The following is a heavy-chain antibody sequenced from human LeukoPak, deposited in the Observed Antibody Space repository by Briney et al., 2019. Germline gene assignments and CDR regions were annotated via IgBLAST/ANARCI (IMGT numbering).Heavy chain of an antibody. J-gene: IGHJ4*02. CDR2: IYHAGTT. CDR1: GASIGSSNW. CDR3: LRIYCSSTSCHYFDY. D-gene: IGHD2-2*01. V-gene: IGHV4-4*02. Sequence: SETLSLTCAVSGASIGSSNWWSWARQPPGKGLEWIGEIYHAGTTNYNPSLKSRVTISVDNSRNQFSLKLTSVTAADTAVYFCLRIYCSSTSCHYFDYWGQGTLVTVSS.